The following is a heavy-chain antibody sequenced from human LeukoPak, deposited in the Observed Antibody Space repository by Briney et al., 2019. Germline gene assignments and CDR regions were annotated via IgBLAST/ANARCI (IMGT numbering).Heavy chain of an antibody. J-gene: IGHJ4*02. CDR2: IIPILGIA. Sequence: GDSVKLSCKASGGTFSSYAISWVRQAPGQGLEWMGRIIPILGIANYAQKFQGRVTITADKSTSTAYMELRSLRSDDTAVYYCAREDYYDSSYFDYWGQGTLVTVSS. CDR3: AREDYYDSSYFDY. CDR1: GGTFSSYA. V-gene: IGHV1-69*04. D-gene: IGHD3-22*01.